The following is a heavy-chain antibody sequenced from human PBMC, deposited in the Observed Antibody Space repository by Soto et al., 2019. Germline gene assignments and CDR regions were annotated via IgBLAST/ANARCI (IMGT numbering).Heavy chain of an antibody. D-gene: IGHD1-1*01. CDR2: INSDGSST. Sequence: EVQLVESGGGLVQPGGSLRLSCAASGFTLRGYWMHWVRQAPGKGLVWVSRINSDGSSTSYADSVKGRFTISRDNAKNTLYLQMNSLRAEDTAVYYCAKDGRLGEFDYWGQGTPVTASS. CDR3: AKDGRLGEFDY. J-gene: IGHJ4*02. V-gene: IGHV3-74*01. CDR1: GFTLRGYW.